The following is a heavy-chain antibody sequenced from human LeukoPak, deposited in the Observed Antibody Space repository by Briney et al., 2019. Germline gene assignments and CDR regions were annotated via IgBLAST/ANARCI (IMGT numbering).Heavy chain of an antibody. D-gene: IGHD2-2*01. CDR1: GGTFISYA. J-gene: IGHJ6*02. Sequence: GASVKVSCKASGGTFISYAISWVRQAPGQGLEWMGGIIPIFGTANYAQKFQGRVTITADESTSTAYMELSSLRSEDTAVYYCASRDIVVVPAAYPYYYYYGMDVWGQGTTVTVSS. V-gene: IGHV1-69*13. CDR2: IIPIFGTA. CDR3: ASRDIVVVPAAYPYYYYYGMDV.